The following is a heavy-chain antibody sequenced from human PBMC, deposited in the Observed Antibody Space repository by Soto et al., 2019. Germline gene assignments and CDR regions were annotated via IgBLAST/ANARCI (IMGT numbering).Heavy chain of an antibody. V-gene: IGHV3-66*01. D-gene: IGHD5-12*01. CDR2: IYSGGST. CDR1: GFTVNSDY. CDR3: ARDSGYRKGMSV. Sequence: EVQLVESGGALVQPGGSLRLSCAASGFTVNSDYMNWVRQAPGKGLEWVSVIYSGGSTYYADSVKGRFTISRDNSKNTLYLQMNSLRAEDTAVYYCARDSGYRKGMSVWGQGTTVTVSS. J-gene: IGHJ6*02.